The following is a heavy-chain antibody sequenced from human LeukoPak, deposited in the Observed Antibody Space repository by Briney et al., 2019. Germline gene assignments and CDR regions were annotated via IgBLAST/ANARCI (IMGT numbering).Heavy chain of an antibody. D-gene: IGHD5-24*01. CDR3: ARVDGYNQGYYFDY. J-gene: IGHJ4*02. V-gene: IGHV3-53*01. CDR1: GFTVSSNY. Sequence: HPGGSLRLSCAASGFTVSSNYMSWVRQAPGKGLEWVSVIYSGGSTYYADSVKGRFTISRDNSKNTLYLQMNSLRAEDTAVYYCARVDGYNQGYYFDYWGQGTLVTVSS. CDR2: IYSGGST.